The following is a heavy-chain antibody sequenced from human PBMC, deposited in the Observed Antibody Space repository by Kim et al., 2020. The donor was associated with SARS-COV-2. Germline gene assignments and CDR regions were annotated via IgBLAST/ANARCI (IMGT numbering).Heavy chain of an antibody. J-gene: IGHJ3*02. CDR2: IIPLYRTP. CDR3: ARDGIIGTDSPVDAFDI. CDR1: GGIFSSYG. Sequence: SVKVSCKASGGIFSSYGISWVRQAPGQGLEWVGGIIPLYRTPNYAQKFQDRVTVTADESTGTTYMELRSLRPEDTAVYYCARDGIIGTDSPVDAFDIWG. D-gene: IGHD3-3*01. V-gene: IGHV1-69*13.